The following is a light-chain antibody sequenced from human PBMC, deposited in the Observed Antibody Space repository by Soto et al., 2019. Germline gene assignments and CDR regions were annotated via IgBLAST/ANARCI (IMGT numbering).Light chain of an antibody. J-gene: IGKJ2*01. CDR2: AAS. CDR3: QQGYSTPRT. CDR1: QSISSH. V-gene: IGKV1-39*01. Sequence: IQMTQSPSSLSASVGDRVTITCRASQSISSHLNWYQQKPGKAPKLLICAASTLQSGVPSRFSGSGPGTDFTLTISSLQPEDFASYYCQQGYSTPRTFGQGTKLEIK.